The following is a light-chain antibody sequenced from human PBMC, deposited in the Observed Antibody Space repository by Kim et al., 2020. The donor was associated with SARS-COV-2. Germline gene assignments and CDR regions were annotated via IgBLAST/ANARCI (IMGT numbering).Light chain of an antibody. J-gene: IGLJ3*02. CDR1: KLGNKY. V-gene: IGLV3-1*01. CDR2: HDT. CDR3: QAWDSSTGV. Sequence: SYQLTQPPSVSVSPGQTASITCSGDKLGNKYACWYQQKPGQSPVVVIYHDTKRPSGIPERFSGSNSGNTATLTISGTQAMDEADYYCQAWDSSTGVFGGGTKLTVL.